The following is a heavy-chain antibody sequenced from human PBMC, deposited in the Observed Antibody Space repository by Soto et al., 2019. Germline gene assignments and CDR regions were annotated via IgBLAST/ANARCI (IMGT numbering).Heavy chain of an antibody. CDR2: ISSSGSTI. J-gene: IGHJ4*02. D-gene: IGHD2-2*02. CDR3: AKSPSIVVVPAAIDY. Sequence: GGSLRLSCAASGFTFSDYYMSWIRQAPGKGLEWVSYISSSGSTIYYADSVKGRFTISRDNAKNSLYLQMNSLRAEDTAVYYCAKSPSIVVVPAAIDYWGQGTLVTVSS. CDR1: GFTFSDYY. V-gene: IGHV3-11*01.